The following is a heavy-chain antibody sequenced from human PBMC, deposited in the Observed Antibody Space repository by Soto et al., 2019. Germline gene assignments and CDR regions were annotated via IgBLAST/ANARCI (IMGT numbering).Heavy chain of an antibody. CDR1: GGTFSSYT. Sequence: ASVKVSCKASGGTFSSYTISWVRQAPGQGLEWMGRIIPILGIANYAQKFQGRVTITADKSTSTAYMELSSLRSEDTAVYYCASYSSGWSDGVDIDYWGQGTLVTVSS. CDR3: ASYSSGWSDGVDIDY. CDR2: IIPILGIA. D-gene: IGHD6-19*01. J-gene: IGHJ4*02. V-gene: IGHV1-69*02.